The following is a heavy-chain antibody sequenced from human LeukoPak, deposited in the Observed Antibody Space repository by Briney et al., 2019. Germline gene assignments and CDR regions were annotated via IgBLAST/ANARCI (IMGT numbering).Heavy chain of an antibody. D-gene: IGHD6-25*01. CDR2: VHLDGRT. J-gene: IGHJ4*02. CDR1: GGPVSSTNW. V-gene: IGHV4-4*02. Sequence: SETLSLTCGVSGGPVSSTNWWPWIRQPPGKGLEWIGEVHLDGRTNFNPSLKSRLTMSVDLSENPVSLKLTSVTAADTAVYYCAREGGFYRPLDYSGQGTLVTVSS. CDR3: AREGGFYRPLDY.